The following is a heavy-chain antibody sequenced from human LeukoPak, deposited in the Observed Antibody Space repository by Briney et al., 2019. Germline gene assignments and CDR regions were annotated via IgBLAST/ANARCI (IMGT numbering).Heavy chain of an antibody. V-gene: IGHV3-7*03. Sequence: EGSLRLSCAASGFTLSNHWMTWVRQVPGRGPEWVADVNRDGSETYYLDSVKGRFTISKDNAKNSLYLQMNSLRAEDTALYHCARNNGMDVWGQGTTVIVSS. CDR2: VNRDGSET. CDR3: ARNNGMDV. CDR1: GFTLSNHW. J-gene: IGHJ6*02.